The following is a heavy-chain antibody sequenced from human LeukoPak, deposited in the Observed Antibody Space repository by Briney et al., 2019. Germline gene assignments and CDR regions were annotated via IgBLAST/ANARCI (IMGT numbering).Heavy chain of an antibody. J-gene: IGHJ6*02. CDR3: ARVPRYCSSTSCQQGYYYYYGMDV. CDR2: IIPILGIA. D-gene: IGHD2-2*01. V-gene: IGHV1-69*04. CDR1: GGTFSSYA. Sequence: APVKVSCKASGGTFSSYAISWVRQAPGQGLEWMGRIIPILGIANYAQKFQGRVTITADKSTSTAYMELSSLRSEDTAVYYCARVPRYCSSTSCQQGYYYYYGMDVWGQGTTVTVSS.